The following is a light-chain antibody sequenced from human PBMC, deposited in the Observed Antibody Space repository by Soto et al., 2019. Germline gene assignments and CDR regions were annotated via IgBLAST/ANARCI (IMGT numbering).Light chain of an antibody. Sequence: QSALAQPASVSGSPGQSITISCTGTSRDIGGYNYVSWYQQYPGTAPKLMIYEVTDRPSGVSNRFSGSKSGNTASLTISGLQADDEPEYYCSSYTSSRTLVFGTGTKVTVL. CDR2: EVT. V-gene: IGLV2-14*01. J-gene: IGLJ1*01. CDR3: SSYTSSRTLV. CDR1: SRDIGGYNY.